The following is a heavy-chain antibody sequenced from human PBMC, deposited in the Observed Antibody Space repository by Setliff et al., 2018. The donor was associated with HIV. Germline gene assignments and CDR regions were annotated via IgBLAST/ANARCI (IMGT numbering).Heavy chain of an antibody. D-gene: IGHD1-1*01. CDR2: INHSGST. J-gene: IGHJ6*03. Sequence: PSETLSLTCAVYGGSFSGYYWSWIRQPPGKGLEWIGEINHSGSTNYNPSLKSRVTISVDTSKNQFSLKLSSVTAADTAVYYCARGRRGKTGTTRYYYYYMDVWGKGTTVTVSS. CDR1: GGSFSGYY. V-gene: IGHV4-34*01. CDR3: ARGRRGKTGTTRYYYYYMDV.